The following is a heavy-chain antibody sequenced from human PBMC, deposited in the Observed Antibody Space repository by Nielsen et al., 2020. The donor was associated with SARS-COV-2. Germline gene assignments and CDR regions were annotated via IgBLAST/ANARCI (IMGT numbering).Heavy chain of an antibody. Sequence: GESLKISCAASGFTFRSYFMTWVRQAPGKGLEWVASIKEDGGEKYYVDSVKGRFTISRDNTKNSLYLQMNSLRAEDTAVYYCARPYYDYVWGSYPFDYWGQGTLVTVSS. CDR2: IKEDGGEK. D-gene: IGHD3-16*02. CDR1: GFTFRSYF. V-gene: IGHV3-7*01. CDR3: ARPYYDYVWGSYPFDY. J-gene: IGHJ4*02.